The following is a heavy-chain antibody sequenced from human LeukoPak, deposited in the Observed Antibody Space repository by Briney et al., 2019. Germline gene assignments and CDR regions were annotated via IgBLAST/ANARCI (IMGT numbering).Heavy chain of an antibody. CDR1: GGSISSNSHY. J-gene: IGHJ4*02. V-gene: IGHV4-39*01. CDR3: AREEASVGDY. Sequence: SETLSLTCTVSGGSISSNSHYWAWIRQPPGKGLEWIGSIHYSGSTFYSPSLKSRVTISVDTSKNQFSPILTSVTASDTAVYYCAREEASVGDYWGQGILVTVSS. D-gene: IGHD2-21*01. CDR2: IHYSGST.